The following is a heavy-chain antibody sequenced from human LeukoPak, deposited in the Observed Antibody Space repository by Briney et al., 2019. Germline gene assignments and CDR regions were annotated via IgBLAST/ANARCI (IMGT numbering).Heavy chain of an antibody. D-gene: IGHD6-6*01. V-gene: IGHV1-69*05. CDR3: AGGRSSSSGHMDV. J-gene: IGHJ6*03. Sequence: GASVKVSCKASGGTFSSYAISWVRQAPGQGLEWMGGIIPIFGTANYAQKFQGRVTITTDESTSIAYMELSSLRSEDTAVYYCAGGRSSSSGHMDVWGKGTTVTVSS. CDR2: IIPIFGTA. CDR1: GGTFSSYA.